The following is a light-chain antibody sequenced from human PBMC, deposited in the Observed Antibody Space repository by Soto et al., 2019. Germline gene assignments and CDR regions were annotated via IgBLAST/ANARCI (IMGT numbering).Light chain of an antibody. V-gene: IGKV1D-13*01. CDR3: QQFDNYPLT. CDR1: QGFSSA. J-gene: IGKJ4*01. Sequence: AIPLTQSPSSLSASVGDTVTITCRPSQGFSSALAWYQHKPGKAPKLLIYDVSRLQSGVPSRFSGSGSGTDFTLIISTLQPEDFATYYCQQFDNYPLTFGGGTKVEIK. CDR2: DVS.